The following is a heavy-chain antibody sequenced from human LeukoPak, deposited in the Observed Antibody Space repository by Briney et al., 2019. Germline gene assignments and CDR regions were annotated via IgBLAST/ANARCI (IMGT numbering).Heavy chain of an antibody. Sequence: ASVKVSCKASGYTFTGYYMHWVRQAPGQGLEWMGWINPNSGGTNYAQKFQGRVTMTTDTSTSTAYMELRSLRSDDTAVYYCASNLPHGAFDIWGQGTMVTVSS. CDR3: ASNLPHGAFDI. V-gene: IGHV1-2*02. CDR2: INPNSGGT. J-gene: IGHJ3*02. D-gene: IGHD1-1*01. CDR1: GYTFTGYY.